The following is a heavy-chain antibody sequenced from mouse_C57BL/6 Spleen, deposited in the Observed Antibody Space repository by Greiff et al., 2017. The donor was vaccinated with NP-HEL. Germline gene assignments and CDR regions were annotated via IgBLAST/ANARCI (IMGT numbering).Heavy chain of an antibody. CDR1: GYAFTNYL. CDR3: ARKGEDYYGSSYRYFDV. Sequence: VQLQQSGAELVRPGTSVKVSCKASGYAFTNYLIEWVKQRPGQGLEWIGVINPGSGGTNYNEKFKGKATLTADKSSSTAYMQLSSLTSEDSAVYFCARKGEDYYGSSYRYFDVWGTGTTVTVSS. CDR2: INPGSGGT. V-gene: IGHV1-54*01. J-gene: IGHJ1*03. D-gene: IGHD1-1*01.